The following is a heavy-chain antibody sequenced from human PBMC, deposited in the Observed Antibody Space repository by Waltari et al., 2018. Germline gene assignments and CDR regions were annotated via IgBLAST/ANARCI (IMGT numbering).Heavy chain of an antibody. J-gene: IGHJ4*02. CDR1: GVSIGRYY. V-gene: IGHV4-59*01. CDR2: IFYGGGT. Sequence: QVQLQESGPGLVKPSETLSLNCAVSGVSIGRYYWSWGRQPPGKGLDGVGYIFYGGGTGYNPSRKSRVTISVDTSKNDFSLNLRSVTAADTAVYFCARGRATDGSYAYFDYWGQGRLVTVSS. CDR3: ARGRATDGSYAYFDY. D-gene: IGHD3-16*01.